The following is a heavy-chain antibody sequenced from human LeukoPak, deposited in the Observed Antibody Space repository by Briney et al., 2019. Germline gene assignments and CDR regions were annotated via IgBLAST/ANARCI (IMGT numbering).Heavy chain of an antibody. D-gene: IGHD5-12*01. J-gene: IGHJ6*04. CDR3: ARDLATALMDV. CDR2: IYYSGST. V-gene: IGHV4-30-4*08. Sequence: SWVRQAPGKGLEWIGYIYYSGSTYYNPSLKSRVTISVDTSKDQFSLKLSSVTAADTAVYYCARDLATALMDVWGKGTTVTVSS.